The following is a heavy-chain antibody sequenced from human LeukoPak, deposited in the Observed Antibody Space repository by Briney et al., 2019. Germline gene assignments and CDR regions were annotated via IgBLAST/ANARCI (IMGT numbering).Heavy chain of an antibody. D-gene: IGHD2-15*01. V-gene: IGHV4-38-2*02. Sequence: PSETLSLTCTVSGYSISSGYYWGWIRQPPGKGLEWIGSIYHSGSTYYNPSLKGRVTISVDTSKNQFSLKLSSVTAADTAVYYCARDSPPAYCSGGSCYFGYWGQGTLVTVSS. CDR2: IYHSGST. CDR3: ARDSPPAYCSGGSCYFGY. J-gene: IGHJ4*02. CDR1: GYSISSGYY.